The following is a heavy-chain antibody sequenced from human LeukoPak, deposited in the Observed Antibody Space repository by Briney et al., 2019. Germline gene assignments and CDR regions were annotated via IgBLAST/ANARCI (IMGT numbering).Heavy chain of an antibody. Sequence: GGSLRLSCAASGFTFSSYGMHWVRQAPGKGLEWVAFIRYDGSNKYYADSVKGRFTISRDNAKNSLYLQMNSLRAEDTAVYYCAREWVRWELPLIGDAFDIWGQGTMVTVSS. J-gene: IGHJ3*02. CDR1: GFTFSSYG. D-gene: IGHD1-26*01. CDR2: IRYDGSNK. CDR3: AREWVRWELPLIGDAFDI. V-gene: IGHV3-30*02.